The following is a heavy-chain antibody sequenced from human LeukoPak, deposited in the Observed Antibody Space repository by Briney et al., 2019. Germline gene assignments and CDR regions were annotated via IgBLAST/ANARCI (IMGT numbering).Heavy chain of an antibody. Sequence: SETLSLTCAVYGGSFSGYYWSWIRQPPGKGLEWIGEINHSGSTNYNPSLKSRVTISVDTSKNQFSLKLSSVTAADTAVYYCAGYIGTVTDFDYWGQGTLVTVSS. CDR1: GGSFSGYY. D-gene: IGHD4-17*01. J-gene: IGHJ4*02. V-gene: IGHV4-34*01. CDR2: INHSGST. CDR3: AGYIGTVTDFDY.